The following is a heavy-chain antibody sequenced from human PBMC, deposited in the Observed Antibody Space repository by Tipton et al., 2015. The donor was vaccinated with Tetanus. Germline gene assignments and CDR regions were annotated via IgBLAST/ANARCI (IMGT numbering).Heavy chain of an antibody. CDR3: AKIPPASGAARPNWFDP. D-gene: IGHD6-6*01. V-gene: IGHV4-39*07. Sequence: TLSLTCTVSGASISSNTYYWGWIRQPPGKGLEWIASVSYSGSTYYNPSLKSRVTISVDTSRNQFSFSLKLSSVTVADTAVYYCAKIPPASGAARPNWFDPWGQGTLVTVSS. CDR1: GASISSNTYY. J-gene: IGHJ5*02. CDR2: VSYSGST.